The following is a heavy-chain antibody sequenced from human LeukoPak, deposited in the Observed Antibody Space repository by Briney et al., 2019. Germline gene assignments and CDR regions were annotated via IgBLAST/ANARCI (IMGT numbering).Heavy chain of an antibody. J-gene: IGHJ4*02. Sequence: PLRLSCAASGFTFDDYAMHWVRQAPGKGLEWVSGISWNSGNIGYADSVKGRFTISRDNAKNSLYLQMNSLRAEDTALYYCARGGYGAHMGWGQGTLVTVSS. CDR2: ISWNSGNI. CDR3: ARGGYGAHMG. D-gene: IGHD4-17*01. V-gene: IGHV3-9*01. CDR1: GFTFDDYA.